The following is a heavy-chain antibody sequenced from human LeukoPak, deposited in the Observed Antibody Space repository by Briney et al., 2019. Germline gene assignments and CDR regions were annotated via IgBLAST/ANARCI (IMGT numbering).Heavy chain of an antibody. Sequence: GGSLRLSCAASGFTFSSYGMHWVRQAPGKRLEWVAVIWYDGSNKYYADSVKGRFTISRDNSKNTLYLQMNSLRAEDTAVYYCASGHDYYDSSGYSYWGQGTLVTVSS. V-gene: IGHV3-33*01. CDR1: GFTFSSYG. CDR2: IWYDGSNK. D-gene: IGHD3-22*01. J-gene: IGHJ4*02. CDR3: ASGHDYYDSSGYSY.